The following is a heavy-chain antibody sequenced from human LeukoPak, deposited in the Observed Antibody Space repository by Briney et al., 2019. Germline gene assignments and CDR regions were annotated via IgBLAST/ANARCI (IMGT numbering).Heavy chain of an antibody. J-gene: IGHJ4*02. CDR1: EYTLSGHY. V-gene: IGHV1-2*02. Sequence: ASVKVSCKASEYTLSGHYMHWVRQAPGQGLEWMGWIHPRSGETNYAYKFRGRVTMTRDTSISTTYMDLGSLGSDDTVVYYCARDGEYGTGSYYRGCFDYWGQGTLVTVSS. CDR2: IHPRSGET. CDR3: ARDGEYGTGSYYRGCFDY. D-gene: IGHD3-10*01.